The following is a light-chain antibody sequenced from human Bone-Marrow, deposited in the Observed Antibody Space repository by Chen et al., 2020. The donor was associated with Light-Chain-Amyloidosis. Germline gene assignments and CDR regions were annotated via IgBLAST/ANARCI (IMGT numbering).Light chain of an antibody. CDR1: DLPTKY. V-gene: IGLV3-25*03. CDR2: RDT. Sequence: SYELTQPPSVSVSPGQTARITCSGNDLPTKYAYWYKQKPGQAPVLVIHRDTERPSGISGRFSGSSSGTTATLNISGVQAEDEADYHCQSADSSGTYEVIFGGGTKLTVL. J-gene: IGLJ2*01. CDR3: QSADSSGTYEVI.